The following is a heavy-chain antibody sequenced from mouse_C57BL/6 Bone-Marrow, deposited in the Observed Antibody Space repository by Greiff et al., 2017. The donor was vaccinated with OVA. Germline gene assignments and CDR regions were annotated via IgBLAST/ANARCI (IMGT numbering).Heavy chain of an antibody. CDR2: IDPSDSYT. Sequence: QVQLQQSGAELVKPGASVKLSCKASGYTFTSYWMQWVKQRPGQGLEWIGEIDPSDSYTNYNQKFKGKATLTVDTSSSTAYMQLSSLASEDSAVYYWARGGWYFDYWGQGTTLTVSS. V-gene: IGHV1-50*01. J-gene: IGHJ2*01. CDR3: ARGGWYFDY. CDR1: GYTFTSYW. D-gene: IGHD1-1*02.